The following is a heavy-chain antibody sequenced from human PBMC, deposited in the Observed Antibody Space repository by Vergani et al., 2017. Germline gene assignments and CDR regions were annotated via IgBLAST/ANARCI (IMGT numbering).Heavy chain of an antibody. D-gene: IGHD6-19*01. CDR3: ARRGIAVAGTSYNWFDP. CDR2: IYHSGST. J-gene: IGHJ5*02. Sequence: QVQLQESGPGLVKPSETLSLTCAVSGYSISSGYYWGWIRQPPGKGLEWIGSIYHSGSTYYNPSLKSRVTISVDTSKNQFSLKLSSVTAADTAVYYCARRGIAVAGTSYNWFDPWGQGTLVTVSS. CDR1: GYSISSGYY. V-gene: IGHV4-38-2*01.